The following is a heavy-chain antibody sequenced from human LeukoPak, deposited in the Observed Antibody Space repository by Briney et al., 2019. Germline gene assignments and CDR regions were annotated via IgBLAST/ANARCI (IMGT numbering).Heavy chain of an antibody. Sequence: SETLSLTCAVHGESFSVYFWNWIRQAPGKPLEYIGEINHRGSSHYNPSLKTRVTLSVDTSKNQFSLKLTSVTAADTAVYFCARGSSFDGYCSAGACDAGYYDSWGQGTPVTVSS. V-gene: IGHV4-34*01. D-gene: IGHD2-15*01. J-gene: IGHJ4*02. CDR2: INHRGSS. CDR3: ARGSSFDGYCSAGACDAGYYDS. CDR1: GESFSVYF.